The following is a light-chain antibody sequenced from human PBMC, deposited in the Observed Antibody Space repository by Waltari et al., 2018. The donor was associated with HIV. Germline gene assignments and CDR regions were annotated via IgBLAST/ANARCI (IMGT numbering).Light chain of an antibody. J-gene: IGLJ1*01. CDR1: SRDIGYYDY. Sequence: QSALTQPASVSGSPGQSITISCPGTSRDIGYYDYVSWYQQHPGRAPKLMIYEVTNRPAGVSHRFSGSKSGNTASLTISGLQAEDEGDYYCSSFRTGSTPLVFGTGTKVTV. CDR3: SSFRTGSTPLV. CDR2: EVT. V-gene: IGLV2-14*01.